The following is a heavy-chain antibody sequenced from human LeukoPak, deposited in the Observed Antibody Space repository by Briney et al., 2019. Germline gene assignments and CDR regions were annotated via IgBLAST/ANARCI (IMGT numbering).Heavy chain of an antibody. J-gene: IGHJ5*02. CDR2: ISAYNGNT. V-gene: IGHV1-18*01. CDR3: ARDVFYYGSGSYYPETNWFDP. Sequence: ASVKVSCKASGYTFTSYGISWVGQAPGQGREWMGWISAYNGNTNYAQKLQGRVTMTTDTSTSTAYMELRSLRSDDTAVYYCARDVFYYGSGSYYPETNWFDPWGQGTLVTVSS. CDR1: GYTFTSYG. D-gene: IGHD3-10*01.